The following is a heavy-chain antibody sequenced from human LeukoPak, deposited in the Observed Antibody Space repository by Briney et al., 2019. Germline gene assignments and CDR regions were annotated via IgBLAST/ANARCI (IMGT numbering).Heavy chain of an antibody. V-gene: IGHV4-59*08. CDR3: ARRVYDILTGYPPNYWFDY. J-gene: IGHJ4*02. CDR2: IYYSGST. Sequence: SETLSLTCTVSGGSISSYYWSWIRQPPGKGLEWIGYIYYSGSTNYNPSLKSRVTISVDTSKNQFSLKLSSVTAADTAVYYCARRVYDILTGYPPNYWFDYWGQGTLATVSS. D-gene: IGHD3-9*01. CDR1: GGSISSYY.